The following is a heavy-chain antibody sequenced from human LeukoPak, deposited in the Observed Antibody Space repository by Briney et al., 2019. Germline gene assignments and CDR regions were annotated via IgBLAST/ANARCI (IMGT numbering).Heavy chain of an antibody. Sequence: SETLSLTCTVSGGSISRTTYYWGWIRQPPGKRLEWIGSIYYSGSIYYNPSLKSRVTISVDTSKNQFSLKLSSVTAADTAVYYCARHYGEYSSSSGVAYWGQGTLVTVSS. CDR3: ARHYGEYSSSSGVAY. V-gene: IGHV4-39*01. J-gene: IGHJ4*02. CDR2: IYYSGSI. CDR1: GGSISRTTYY. D-gene: IGHD6-6*01.